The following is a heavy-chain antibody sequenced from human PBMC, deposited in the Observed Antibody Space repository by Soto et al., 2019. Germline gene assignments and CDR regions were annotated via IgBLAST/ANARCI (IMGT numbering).Heavy chain of an antibody. CDR2: ISVFNGNT. CDR1: GYTFTGYG. V-gene: IGHV1-18*01. Sequence: QVQLVQSGAEVKKPGASVKVSCKTSGYTFTGYGINWGRPPPGHGLEWMGGISVFNGNTKYGQNIQDRVIMTTDTSTSTAYMELRSLRSDDTAVYFCGRDGSGGIIDSWGQGTMLIVSS. D-gene: IGHD2-15*01. CDR3: GRDGSGGIIDS. J-gene: IGHJ3*01.